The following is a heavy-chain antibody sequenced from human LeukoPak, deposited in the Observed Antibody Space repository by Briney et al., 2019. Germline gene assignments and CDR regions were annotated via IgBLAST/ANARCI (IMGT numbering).Heavy chain of an antibody. V-gene: IGHV4-59*01. Sequence: SETLSLTCTVSGGSISSYYWSWIRQPPGKGLEWIGYISYSGINNYNPSLKSRVTISVDTSKNHFSLKLTSVTAEDTAVYYCARDVRRRDGYNYAEVWGQGTLVTVSS. CDR3: ARDVRRRDGYNYAEV. D-gene: IGHD5-24*01. J-gene: IGHJ4*02. CDR2: ISYSGIN. CDR1: GGSISSYY.